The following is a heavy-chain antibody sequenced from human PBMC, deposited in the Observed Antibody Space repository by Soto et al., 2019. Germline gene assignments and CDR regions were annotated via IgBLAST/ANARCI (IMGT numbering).Heavy chain of an antibody. CDR1: GYTFTSYA. Sequence: ASVKVSCKASGYTFTSYAMHWVRQAPGQRLEWMGWINAGNGNTKYSQKFQGGVTITRDTSASTAYMELSSLRSEDTAVYYCARGLGATPDYYYYMDVWGKGTTVTVSS. CDR2: INAGNGNT. J-gene: IGHJ6*03. D-gene: IGHD3-16*01. CDR3: ARGLGATPDYYYYMDV. V-gene: IGHV1-3*01.